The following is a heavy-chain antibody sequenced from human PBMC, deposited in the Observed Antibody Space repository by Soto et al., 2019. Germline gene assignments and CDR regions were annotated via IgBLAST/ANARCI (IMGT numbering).Heavy chain of an antibody. CDR2: IYHSGST. CDR3: ARVRVLLWFGELVRGWFDP. CDR1: GGSISSSNW. Sequence: QVQLQESGPGLVKPSGTLSLTCAVSGGSISSSNWWSWVRQPPGKGLEWIGEIYHSGSTNYNPSLKSRVTISVDKSKNQFSLKLSSVTAADTAVYYCARVRVLLWFGELVRGWFDPWGQGTLVTVSS. D-gene: IGHD3-10*01. V-gene: IGHV4-4*02. J-gene: IGHJ5*02.